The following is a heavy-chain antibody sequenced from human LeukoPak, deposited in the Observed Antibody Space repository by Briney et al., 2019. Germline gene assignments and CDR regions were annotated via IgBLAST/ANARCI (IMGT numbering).Heavy chain of an antibody. CDR1: GFTFSSYG. J-gene: IGHJ4*02. V-gene: IGHV3-30*18. Sequence: PGGSLRLSCAASGFTFSSYGMHWVRQAPGKGLEWVAVISYDGSNKYYADSVKGRSTISRDNSKNTLYLQMNSLRAEDTAVYYCAKDVGYCSGGSSWCYFDYWGQGTLVTVSS. CDR2: ISYDGSNK. D-gene: IGHD2-15*01. CDR3: AKDVGYCSGGSSWCYFDY.